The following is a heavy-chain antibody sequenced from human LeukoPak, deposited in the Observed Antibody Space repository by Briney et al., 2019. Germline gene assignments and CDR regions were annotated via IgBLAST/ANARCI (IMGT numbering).Heavy chain of an antibody. J-gene: IGHJ3*02. D-gene: IGHD6-13*01. CDR2: INSDGSST. V-gene: IGHV3-74*01. CDR3: ASLGYSSSGSSAFDI. CDR1: GFTFSSYW. Sequence: PGGSLRLSCAASGFTFSSYWMHWVRQAPGKGLVWVSRINSDGSSTSYADSVKGRFTISRDNAKNTLYLQMNSLRAEDTAVYYCASLGYSSSGSSAFDIWSQGTMVTVSS.